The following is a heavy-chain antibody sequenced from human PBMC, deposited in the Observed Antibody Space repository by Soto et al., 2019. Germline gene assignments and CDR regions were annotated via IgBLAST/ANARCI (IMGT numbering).Heavy chain of an antibody. CDR3: ARVPDR. CDR1: GFTFSSYS. V-gene: IGHV3-21*01. CDR2: ISSSGRYI. Sequence: GGSLRLSCAASGFTFSSYSINWVRQAPGKGLEWVSCISSSGRYIYYADSVKGRFIVSRDNAKNSLHLQMNSLRAEDTAVYYCARVPDRWGQGTLVTVSS. J-gene: IGHJ5*02. D-gene: IGHD2-2*01.